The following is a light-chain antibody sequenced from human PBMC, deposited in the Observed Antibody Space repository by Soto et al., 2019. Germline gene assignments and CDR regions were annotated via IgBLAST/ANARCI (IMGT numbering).Light chain of an antibody. CDR1: QTISGW. J-gene: IGKJ5*01. V-gene: IGKV1-39*01. CDR3: QQSYSFPIT. CDR2: AAS. Sequence: IQMTQSPSTLSASVGDTVTITCRASQTISGWLAWYQQRPGKAPKLLIFAASSLQSGVPSRFSGSGSGTDFTLTISSLQPEDFATYYCQQSYSFPITFGQGTRLEIK.